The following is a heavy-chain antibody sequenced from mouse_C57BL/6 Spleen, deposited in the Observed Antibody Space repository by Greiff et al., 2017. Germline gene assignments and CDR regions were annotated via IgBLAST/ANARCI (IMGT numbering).Heavy chain of an antibody. Sequence: EVKLVESGGGLVKPGGSLKLSCAASGFTFSSYAMSWVRQTPEKRLEWVATISDGGSYTYYPDNVKGRFTISRDNAKNNLYLQMSHLKSEDTAMYYCARDRTGRGFDYWGQGTTLTVSS. CDR3: ARDRTGRGFDY. CDR2: ISDGGSYT. D-gene: IGHD4-1*01. J-gene: IGHJ2*01. V-gene: IGHV5-4*01. CDR1: GFTFSSYA.